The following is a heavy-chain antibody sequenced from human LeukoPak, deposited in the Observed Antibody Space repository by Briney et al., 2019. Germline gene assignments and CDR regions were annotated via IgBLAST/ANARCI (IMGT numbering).Heavy chain of an antibody. D-gene: IGHD3-3*01. V-gene: IGHV3-7*01. J-gene: IGHJ6*03. CDR2: IKQDGSEK. CDR1: DSFSNNW. CDR3: ARDTTYYDFCSGYYFEYYYYMDV. Sequence: GGSLRLSCAASDSFSNNWMNWVRQAPGKGLEWVANIKQDGSEKYYVDSVKGRFTISRDNAKNSLYLQMNSLRAEDTAVYYCARDTTYYDFCSGYYFEYYYYMDVWGKGTTVTVSS.